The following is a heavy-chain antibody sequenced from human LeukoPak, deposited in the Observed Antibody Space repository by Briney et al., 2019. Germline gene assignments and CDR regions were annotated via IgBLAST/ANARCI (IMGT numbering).Heavy chain of an antibody. D-gene: IGHD2-2*02. CDR1: GYSFTSYW. J-gene: IGHJ4*02. CDR2: IYPGDSDT. CDR3: ARHGLGYCSSTSCYNGDFDY. V-gene: IGHV5-51*01. Sequence: GESLKISCKGSGYSFTSYWIGWVRQMPGKGLEWMGIIYPGDSDTRYSPSFQGQVTISADKSISTAYLQWSSLKASDTAMYYCARHGLGYCSSTSCYNGDFDYWGQGTLVTVSS.